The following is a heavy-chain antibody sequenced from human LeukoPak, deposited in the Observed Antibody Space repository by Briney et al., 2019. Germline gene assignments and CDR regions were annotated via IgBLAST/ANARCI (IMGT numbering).Heavy chain of an antibody. Sequence: GGSLRLSCAASGFTFSSFWMSWVRQAPGKGLEWGANIKQGGSEKYYVDSVRGRFTISRGSAKNSLYLQMKSLRAEDTAVYYCARPARRVCSSTTCRFDYWGHGTLVTVSS. CDR1: GFTFSSFW. D-gene: IGHD2-2*01. CDR2: IKQGGSEK. CDR3: ARPARRVCSSTTCRFDY. J-gene: IGHJ4*01. V-gene: IGHV3-7*01.